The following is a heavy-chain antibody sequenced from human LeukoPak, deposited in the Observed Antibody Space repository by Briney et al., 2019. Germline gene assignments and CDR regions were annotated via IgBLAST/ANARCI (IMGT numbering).Heavy chain of an antibody. Sequence: PGGSLRLSCAASGFTFSSYWMHWVRQTPGKGLEWVSVIYSGGTTYYADSVEGRFTISRDNSKNTLYLQMNSLRAEDTAVYYCVTITLPGYFDYWGQGTLVTVSS. CDR3: VTITLPGYFDY. CDR2: IYSGGTT. D-gene: IGHD3-10*01. CDR1: GFTFSSYW. J-gene: IGHJ4*02. V-gene: IGHV3-53*01.